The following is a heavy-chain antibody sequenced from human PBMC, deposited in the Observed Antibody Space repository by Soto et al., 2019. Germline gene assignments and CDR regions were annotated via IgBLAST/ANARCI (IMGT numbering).Heavy chain of an antibody. Sequence: ASVKVSFKASGYTFTSYAMHWVRQAPGQRLEWMGWINAGNGNTKYSQKFQGRVTITRDTSASTAYMELSSLRSEDTAVYYCARDNGPYSSSSGPFDYWGQGTLVTVSS. CDR1: GYTFTSYA. V-gene: IGHV1-3*01. J-gene: IGHJ4*02. CDR2: INAGNGNT. CDR3: ARDNGPYSSSSGPFDY. D-gene: IGHD6-6*01.